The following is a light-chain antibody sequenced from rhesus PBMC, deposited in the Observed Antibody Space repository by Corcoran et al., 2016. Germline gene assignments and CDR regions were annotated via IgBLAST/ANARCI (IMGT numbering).Light chain of an antibody. V-gene: IGKV1-25*01. CDR1: QGISSY. CDR3: QQHNSYPLT. CDR2: AAS. J-gene: IGKJ4*01. Sequence: DIQMTQSPSSLSASVGDRVTITCRASQGISSYLAWYQQKPGKAPKLLFYAASTCQSGVPSRFSDSGSGTDFTLTISSLQPEDFATYYCQQHNSYPLTFGGGTKVELK.